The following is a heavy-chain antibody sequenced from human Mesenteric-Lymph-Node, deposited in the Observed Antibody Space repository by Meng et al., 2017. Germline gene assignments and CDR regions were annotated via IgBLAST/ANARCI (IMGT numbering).Heavy chain of an antibody. Sequence: QVVLQESGPGLVKPSGTLSLTCAGSGGSISRGYWWSWVRQPPGKGLEWIGETSHSGSTNYSPSLTSRVTISLDKSKNQLSLKLTSVTAADTAVYYCASSDYYRSDYWGQGTLVTVFS. J-gene: IGHJ4*02. V-gene: IGHV4-4*02. CDR3: ASSDYYRSDY. D-gene: IGHD3-22*01. CDR2: TSHSGST. CDR1: GGSISRGYW.